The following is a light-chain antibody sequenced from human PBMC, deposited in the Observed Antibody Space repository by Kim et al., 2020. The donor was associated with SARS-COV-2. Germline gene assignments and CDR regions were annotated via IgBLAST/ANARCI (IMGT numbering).Light chain of an antibody. V-gene: IGLV1-44*01. CDR3: GAWDDTLIGPV. J-gene: IGLJ3*02. CDR2: SNN. CDR1: RSTIGTNT. Sequence: GQGATLSLSGSRSTIGTNTVNWYPQLPGTAPNLLIYSNNQRPSGVPDRFSGSKSGTSASLAISGLQSDDEGDYYCGAWDDTLIGPVFGGGTQLTVL.